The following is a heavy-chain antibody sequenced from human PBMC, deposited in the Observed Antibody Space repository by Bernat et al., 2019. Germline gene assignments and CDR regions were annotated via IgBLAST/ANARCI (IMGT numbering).Heavy chain of an antibody. Sequence: EVQLVESGGGLVQPGGSLRLSCAASGFAFNTNWMTWVRQAPGKGLEWVANINQGGSEKNYVNSVKGRFTIFRDNTKGSLFLQMNGLRAEDTAYYYCAREGGAGYSFDYWGQGALVTVSS. CDR3: AREGGAGYSFDY. V-gene: IGHV3-7*03. D-gene: IGHD3-16*01. CDR1: GFAFNTNW. J-gene: IGHJ4*02. CDR2: INQGGSEK.